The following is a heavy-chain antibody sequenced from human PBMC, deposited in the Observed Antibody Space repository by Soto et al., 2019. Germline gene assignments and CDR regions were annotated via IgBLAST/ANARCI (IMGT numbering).Heavy chain of an antibody. J-gene: IGHJ3*02. Sequence: SETLSLTCTVSSDSRSSHKWSWIRQPPGKGLEWIGYIDNGGGTSYNPSLRSRVTMSVDTSTLQFTLKTEDTAVYYCARAPTTVVLGDGSDIWGLGTMVTVSS. CDR3: ARAPTTVVLGDGSDI. D-gene: IGHD4-17*01. CDR1: SDSRSSHK. CDR2: IDNGGGT. V-gene: IGHV4-59*11.